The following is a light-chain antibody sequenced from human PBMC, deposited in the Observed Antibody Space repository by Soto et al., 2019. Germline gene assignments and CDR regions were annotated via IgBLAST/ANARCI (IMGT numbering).Light chain of an antibody. Sequence: DIQMTQSQSSLSASVGDRVTITCRASQGITVYLSWYQQKPGQVPNLLIYAASTSQSGVPSRFSGSGCGTDFTLISTGLQHEDVASYYCQSYNRPPWTFGQGTKVEIK. V-gene: IGKV1-27*01. CDR3: QSYNRPPWT. CDR2: AAS. J-gene: IGKJ1*01. CDR1: QGITVY.